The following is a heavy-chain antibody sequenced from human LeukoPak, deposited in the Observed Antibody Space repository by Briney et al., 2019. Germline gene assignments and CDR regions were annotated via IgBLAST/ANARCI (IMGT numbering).Heavy chain of an antibody. D-gene: IGHD6-13*01. J-gene: IGHJ3*02. V-gene: IGHV3-23*01. CDR1: GFTFSSYA. Sequence: AGGSLRLSCAASGFTFSSYAMSWVRQAPGKGLEWVSAISGSGGSTYYADSVKGRFTISRDNSKNTLYLQMNSLRAEDTAVYYCAGCRWYGGAFDIWGQGTMVTVSS. CDR2: ISGSGGST. CDR3: AGCRWYGGAFDI.